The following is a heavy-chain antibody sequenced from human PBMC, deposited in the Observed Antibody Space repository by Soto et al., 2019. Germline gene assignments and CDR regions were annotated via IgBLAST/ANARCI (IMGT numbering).Heavy chain of an antibody. Sequence: ASVKVSCKASGYTFTSYYMHWVRQAPGQGLEWMGIINPSGGSTSYAQKFQGRVTMTRDTSTSTVYMELSSLRSEDTAVYYCARYLRIVRGFNYYYGMDVWGQGTTVTV. CDR1: GYTFTSYY. D-gene: IGHD3-22*01. J-gene: IGHJ6*02. CDR3: ARYLRIVRGFNYYYGMDV. V-gene: IGHV1-46*01. CDR2: INPSGGST.